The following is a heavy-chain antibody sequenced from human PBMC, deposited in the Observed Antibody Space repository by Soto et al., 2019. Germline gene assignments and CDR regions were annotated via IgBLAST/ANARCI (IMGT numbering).Heavy chain of an antibody. CDR2: IYPGDSDV. J-gene: IGHJ6*02. D-gene: IGHD4-17*01. Sequence: GESLKISCKASGYNLTNYWIVWVRQMPGKGLEWMGFIYPGDSDVRYSPFFQGQVTISADKSISTAYPQWRSLKASDTAMYYCARRPRYGEYGNYYYYYAMDVWGQGTTVTVSS. CDR1: GYNLTNYW. CDR3: ARRPRYGEYGNYYYYYAMDV. V-gene: IGHV5-51*01.